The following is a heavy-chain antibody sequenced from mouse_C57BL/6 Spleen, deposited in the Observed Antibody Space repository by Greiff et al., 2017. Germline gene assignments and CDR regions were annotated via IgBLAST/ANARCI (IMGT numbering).Heavy chain of an antibody. CDR1: GYTFTSYT. Sequence: QVQLQQSGAELARPGASVKMSCKASGYTFTSYTMHWVKQRPGQGLEWIGYINPSSGYTKYNQKFKDKATLTADKSSSTAYMQLSRLTSEDSAVYYCARGEGDYYGSSYAWFAYWGQGTLVTVSA. V-gene: IGHV1-4*01. CDR3: ARGEGDYYGSSYAWFAY. D-gene: IGHD1-1*01. CDR2: INPSSGYT. J-gene: IGHJ3*01.